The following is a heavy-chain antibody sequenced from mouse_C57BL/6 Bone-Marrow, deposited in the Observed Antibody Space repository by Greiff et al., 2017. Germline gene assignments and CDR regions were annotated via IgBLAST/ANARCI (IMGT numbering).Heavy chain of an antibody. V-gene: IGHV1-72*01. CDR3: ARPSYYYGSSYWFAY. CDR2: IDPNSGGT. Sequence: QVQLQQPGAELVKPGASVKLSCKASGYTFTSYWMHWVKQRPGRGLGWIGRIDPNSGGTKYNEKFKSKATLTVDKPSNTAYMQLSSLTSEDSAVYYCARPSYYYGSSYWFAYWGQGTLVTVSA. D-gene: IGHD1-1*01. CDR1: GYTFTSYW. J-gene: IGHJ3*01.